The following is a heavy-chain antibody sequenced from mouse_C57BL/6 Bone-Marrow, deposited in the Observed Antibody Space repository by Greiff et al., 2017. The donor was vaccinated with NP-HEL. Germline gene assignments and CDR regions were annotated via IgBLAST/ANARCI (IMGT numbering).Heavy chain of an antibody. J-gene: IGHJ1*03. Sequence: EVHLVESGGGLVKPGGSLKLSCAASGFTFSDYGMHWVRQAPEKGLEWVAYISSGSGTIYYADTVKGRFTISRDNAKNTLFLQMTSLRSEDTAMYYCARPILRYPWYFDGWGTGTTVTVAS. CDR3: ARPILRYPWYFDG. CDR2: ISSGSGTI. CDR1: GFTFSDYG. D-gene: IGHD1-1*01. V-gene: IGHV5-17*01.